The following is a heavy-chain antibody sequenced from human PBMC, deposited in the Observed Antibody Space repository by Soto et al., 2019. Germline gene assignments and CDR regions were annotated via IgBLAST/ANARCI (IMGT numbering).Heavy chain of an antibody. D-gene: IGHD6-13*01. V-gene: IGHV3-74*03. CDR1: GFTFSNYW. J-gene: IGHJ6*02. Sequence: EVQLVGSGGGLVQPGGSLRLSCAASGFTFSNYWMYWVRQAPGKGLVWVSRVNNDGTDTTHADSVKGRFTISRDNAENPLYLQMNSLRAEGTALYYCARGGLQHALDVWGQGSTVTVSS. CDR3: ARGGLQHALDV. CDR2: VNNDGTDT.